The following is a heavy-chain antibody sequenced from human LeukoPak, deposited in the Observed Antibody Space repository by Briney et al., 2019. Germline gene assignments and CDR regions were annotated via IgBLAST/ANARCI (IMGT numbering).Heavy chain of an antibody. Sequence: PGGSLRHSCAASRFTFSSYGMHGVRQAPGKGLEWVAVISSDGYNKYYADSVKGRFTISRDNSKNTLYLQMNSLRPEDTAVYYCAKLTTVTNDAFDIWGQGTMVTVSS. D-gene: IGHD4-17*01. V-gene: IGHV3-30*18. J-gene: IGHJ3*02. CDR1: RFTFSSYG. CDR2: ISSDGYNK. CDR3: AKLTTVTNDAFDI.